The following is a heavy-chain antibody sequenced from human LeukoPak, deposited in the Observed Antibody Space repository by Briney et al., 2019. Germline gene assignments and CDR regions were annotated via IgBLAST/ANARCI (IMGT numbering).Heavy chain of an antibody. Sequence: SETLSLTCTVSGGSIRSSSYYWGWIRQPPGKGLEWIGSIYYSGSSYYNPSLKSRVTISVDTSKNQFSLKLSSVTAADTAVYYCARMSSIIAAAAYFDYWGQGTLVTVSS. J-gene: IGHJ4*02. CDR3: ARMSSIIAAAAYFDY. CDR1: GGSIRSSSYY. V-gene: IGHV4-39*07. D-gene: IGHD6-13*01. CDR2: IYYSGSS.